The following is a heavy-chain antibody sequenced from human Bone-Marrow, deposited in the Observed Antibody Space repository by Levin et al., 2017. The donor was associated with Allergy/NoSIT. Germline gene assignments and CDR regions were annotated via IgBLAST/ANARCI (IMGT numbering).Heavy chain of an antibody. J-gene: IGHJ4*02. Sequence: GESLKISCAASGFTFSTYAMNWVRQAPGKGLEWVSSITSSSNYIYYADSVKGRFTISRDDAKNSLYLQMNSLRAEDTAVYYCARDPDERGYWGQGTLVIVSS. D-gene: IGHD1-1*01. CDR1: GFTFSTYA. CDR3: ARDPDERGY. CDR2: ITSSSNYI. V-gene: IGHV3-21*01.